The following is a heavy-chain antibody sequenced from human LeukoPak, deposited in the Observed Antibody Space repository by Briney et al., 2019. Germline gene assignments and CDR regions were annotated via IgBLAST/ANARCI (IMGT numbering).Heavy chain of an antibody. CDR3: ARGYDYYYGMDV. CDR1: GFTFRSYW. J-gene: IGHJ6*02. CDR2: ITSDGSTT. Sequence: GGSLRLSCAASGFTFRSYWMHWVRQAPGKGLVWVSRITSDGSTTNYADSVKGRFTFSRDNAKNTLYLQMNSLRAEDTAVYYCARGYDYYYGMDVWGQGTTVTVSS. V-gene: IGHV3-74*01.